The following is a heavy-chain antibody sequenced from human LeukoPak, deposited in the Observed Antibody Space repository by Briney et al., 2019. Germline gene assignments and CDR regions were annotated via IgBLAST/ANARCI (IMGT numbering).Heavy chain of an antibody. Sequence: ASVKVSCKASGGTFSSYAISWVRQAPGQRLEWMGGIIPIFGTANYAQKFQGRVTITADESTSTAYMELSSLRSEDTAVYYCARVVVDPRYYYYYMDVWGKGTTVTVSS. CDR1: GGTFSSYA. D-gene: IGHD2-2*01. CDR3: ARVVVDPRYYYYYMDV. V-gene: IGHV1-69*13. CDR2: IIPIFGTA. J-gene: IGHJ6*03.